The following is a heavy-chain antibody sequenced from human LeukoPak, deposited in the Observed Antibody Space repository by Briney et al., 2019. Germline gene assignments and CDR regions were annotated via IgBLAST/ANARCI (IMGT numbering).Heavy chain of an antibody. CDR2: FDPEDGET. D-gene: IGHD5-12*01. CDR3: ATATISPDYYYMDV. J-gene: IGHJ6*03. Sequence: ASVKVSCKVSGCTLTELSMHWVRQAPGKGLEWMGGFDPEDGETIYAQKFQGRVTMTEDTSTDTAYMELSSLRSEDTAVYYCATATISPDYYYMDVWGKGTTVTVSS. V-gene: IGHV1-24*01. CDR1: GCTLTELS.